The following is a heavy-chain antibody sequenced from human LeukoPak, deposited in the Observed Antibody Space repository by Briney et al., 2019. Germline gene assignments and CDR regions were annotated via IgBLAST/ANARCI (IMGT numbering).Heavy chain of an antibody. V-gene: IGHV4-39*01. CDR2: IYSSGSS. J-gene: IGHJ4*02. D-gene: IGHD2-2*01. Sequence: SETLSLTCTVSGGSISSSTYYWGWIRQPPGKWLEWIGGIYSSGSSYYNPSLKSRVPISVDTSKNQFSLKLSSVTAADTAVYYCARHGADIVVVPSGSIVYWGQGTLVTVSS. CDR3: ARHGADIVVVPSGSIVY. CDR1: GGSISSSTYY.